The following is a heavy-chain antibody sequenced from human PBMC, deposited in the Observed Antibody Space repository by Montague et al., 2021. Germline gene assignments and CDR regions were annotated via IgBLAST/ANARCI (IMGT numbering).Heavy chain of an antibody. CDR3: TRGEVAMTPIDY. J-gene: IGHJ4*02. CDR1: GGSLSGYI. Sequence: SESLSLTCAVYGGSLSGYIWNWIRQPPGRVLEWIGQISHTGSTSYNPSLKSRVTMSVDTSENHVSLRLSSVTAADTAVYYCTRGEVAMTPIDYWGQGALVTVSS. V-gene: IGHV4-34*01. D-gene: IGHD2-21*02. CDR2: ISHTGST.